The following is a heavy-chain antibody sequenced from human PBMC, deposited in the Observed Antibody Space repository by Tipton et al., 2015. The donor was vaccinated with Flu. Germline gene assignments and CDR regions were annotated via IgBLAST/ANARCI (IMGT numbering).Heavy chain of an antibody. D-gene: IGHD2/OR15-2a*01. Sequence: LSLTCAASAFTFSDHYMDWVRQAPGKGLEWVGRSRHKADSYTTQYAASVKGRFTISRDDSKNSLYLQMNSLKSEDTAVYYCARDPFLGVWGQGTTVTVSS. CDR3: ARDPFLGV. J-gene: IGHJ6*02. CDR2: SRHKADSYTT. CDR1: AFTFSDHY. V-gene: IGHV3-72*01.